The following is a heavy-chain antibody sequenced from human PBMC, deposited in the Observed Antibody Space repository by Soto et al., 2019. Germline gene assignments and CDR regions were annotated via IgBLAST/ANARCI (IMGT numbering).Heavy chain of an antibody. CDR2: ISAYNGNT. Sequence: GASVKVSCKASGYTFTSYGISWVRQAPGQGLEWMGWISAYNGNTNYAQKLQGRVTMTTDTSTSTAYMELRSLRSDDTAVYYCARGYCSSTSCYTYYYYMDVWGKGTTVTVSS. J-gene: IGHJ6*03. CDR1: GYTFTSYG. V-gene: IGHV1-18*01. D-gene: IGHD2-2*02. CDR3: ARGYCSSTSCYTYYYYMDV.